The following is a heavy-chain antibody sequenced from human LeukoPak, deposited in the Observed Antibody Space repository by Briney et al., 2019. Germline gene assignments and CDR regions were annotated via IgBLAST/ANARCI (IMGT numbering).Heavy chain of an antibody. Sequence: GGSLRLSCTASGFTFSNYAMGWVRQAPGRGLAWVSVSGSGGSPFYADSVKGRFTISRDNSKNTLYLQMNSLRAEDTAVYYCVKGGSGWYPGFEYWGQGALVTVSS. D-gene: IGHD6-19*01. CDR2: SGSGGSP. J-gene: IGHJ4*02. CDR3: VKGGSGWYPGFEY. V-gene: IGHV3-23*01. CDR1: GFTFSNYA.